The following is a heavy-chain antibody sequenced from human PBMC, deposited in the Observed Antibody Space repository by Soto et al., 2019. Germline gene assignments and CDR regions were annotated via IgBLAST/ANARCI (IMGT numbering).Heavy chain of an antibody. D-gene: IGHD6-13*01. CDR1: GFSLSTSGVG. CDR2: IYWDDDK. J-gene: IGHJ3*02. Sequence: QITLKESGPTLVNPTQTLTLTCTFSGFSLSTSGVGVGWIRQPPGKALEWLALIYWDDDKRYSPSLKSRLTITKDTSKNQVVLTMTNMDPVDTATYYCAHRLKGIAAVGSSMPDAFDIWGQGTMVTVSS. V-gene: IGHV2-5*02. CDR3: AHRLKGIAAVGSSMPDAFDI.